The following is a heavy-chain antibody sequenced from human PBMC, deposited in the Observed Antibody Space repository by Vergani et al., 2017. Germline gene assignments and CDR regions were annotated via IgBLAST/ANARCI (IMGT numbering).Heavy chain of an antibody. D-gene: IGHD3-3*01. CDR2: IYYSGST. CDR3: ARRSSITIVGVVKAGVQFDP. V-gene: IGHV4-39*01. CDR1: GGSISSSSYY. Sequence: QLQLQESGPGLVKPSETLSLTCTVSGGSISSSSYYWGWIRQPPGKGLEWIGSIYYSGSTYYNPSLKSRVTISVDTSKNQFSLKLSSVTAADTAVYYCARRSSITIVGVVKAGVQFDPWGQGTLVTVSS. J-gene: IGHJ5*02.